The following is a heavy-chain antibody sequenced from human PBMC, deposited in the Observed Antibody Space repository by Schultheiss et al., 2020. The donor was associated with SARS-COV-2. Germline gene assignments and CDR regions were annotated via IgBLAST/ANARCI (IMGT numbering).Heavy chain of an antibody. CDR3: ARAARVEQLFSVRGGHLDY. D-gene: IGHD3-10*01. CDR2: IYFTGIT. Sequence: QTLSLTCTVSGSSISGYFWTWIRQPPGKGLDPIGNIYFTGITKYNPSLKSRVTISIDTSKNQFSLKLGSVTAADTAVYYCARAARVEQLFSVRGGHLDYWGRGTQVTVSS. V-gene: IGHV4-59*01. J-gene: IGHJ4*02. CDR1: GSSISGYF.